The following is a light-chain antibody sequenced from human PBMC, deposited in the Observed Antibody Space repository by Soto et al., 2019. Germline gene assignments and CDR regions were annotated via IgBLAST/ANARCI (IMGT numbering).Light chain of an antibody. CDR3: SSYTRPIALYV. Sequence: SVLTQPASVSGSPGQSITISCTGTSSDIGAYNYVSWYQHHPGTAPKLMVYEIYNRPSGVSSRFSGSKSANTASLTISGLQAEDEADYYCSSYTRPIALYVSGTGTKFT. CDR2: EIY. V-gene: IGLV2-14*01. J-gene: IGLJ1*01. CDR1: SSDIGAYNY.